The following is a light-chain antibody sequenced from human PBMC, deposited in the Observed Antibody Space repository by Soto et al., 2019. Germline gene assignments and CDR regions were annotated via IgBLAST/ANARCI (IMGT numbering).Light chain of an antibody. V-gene: IGLV2-23*02. CDR2: EVT. J-gene: IGLJ1*01. CDR3: CSYAGSSTLYV. Sequence: QSVLTQPASVSGSPGQSITISCTGTSSDVGSYNLVSWCQQHPGKAPKLMIYEVTKRPSGVSNRFSGSKSGNTASLTISGLQAEDEADYYCCSYAGSSTLYVFGTGTKLTVL. CDR1: SSDVGSYNL.